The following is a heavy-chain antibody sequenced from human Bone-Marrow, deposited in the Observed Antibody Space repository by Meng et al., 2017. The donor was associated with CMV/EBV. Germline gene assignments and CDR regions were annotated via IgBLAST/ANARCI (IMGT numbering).Heavy chain of an antibody. CDR2: IYYSGST. V-gene: IGHV4-61*01. CDR3: ARVTVAAAFYYYYGMDV. CDR1: GGSVSSGSYY. J-gene: IGHJ6*02. D-gene: IGHD6-13*01. Sequence: SETLSLTCTVSGGSVSSGSYYWSWIRQPPGRGLEWIGYIYYSGSTNYNPSLKSRVTISVDTSKNQFSLKLSSVTAADTAVYYCARVTVAAAFYYYYGMDVWGQGTTVTVSS.